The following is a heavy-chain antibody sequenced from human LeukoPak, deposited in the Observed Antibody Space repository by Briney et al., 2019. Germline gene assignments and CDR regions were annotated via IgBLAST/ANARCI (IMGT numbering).Heavy chain of an antibody. D-gene: IGHD6-13*01. Sequence: GGSLRLSCAASGFTFSSYGMSWVRQAPGKGLEYVSAISSNGGSTYYANSVKGRFTISRDNSKNTLYLQMGSLRAEDMAVYYCARGSYSTPGGWFDPWGQGTLVTVSS. CDR3: ARGSYSTPGGWFDP. J-gene: IGHJ5*02. V-gene: IGHV3-64*01. CDR2: ISSNGGST. CDR1: GFTFSSYG.